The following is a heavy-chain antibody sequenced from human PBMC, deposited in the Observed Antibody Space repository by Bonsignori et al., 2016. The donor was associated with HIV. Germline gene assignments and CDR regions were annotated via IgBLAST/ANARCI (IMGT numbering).Heavy chain of an antibody. CDR2: INPGDSET. V-gene: IGHV5-51*01. CDR3: ARQGEIYYDSVYWHFDL. Sequence: VRQMPGKGPEWMGIINPGDSETRYSPSFQGQVTISADKSINTAYLQWSSLKASDTAMYYCARQGEIYYDSVYWHFDLWGRGTLVTVSS. J-gene: IGHJ2*01. D-gene: IGHD3-22*01.